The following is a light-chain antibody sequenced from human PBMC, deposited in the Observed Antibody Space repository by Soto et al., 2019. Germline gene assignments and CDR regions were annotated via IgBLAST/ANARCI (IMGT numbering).Light chain of an antibody. Sequence: EVVLTQSPATLSLSPGERATLSCRASQSVANYIAWYQKRPGQSPRLLIYDSSNRATGIPARFTGSGSGTDFTLTISRLEPEDFEVYYCQQRGSWPPLTFGGGTKVEIK. V-gene: IGKV3-11*01. J-gene: IGKJ4*01. CDR1: QSVANY. CDR2: DSS. CDR3: QQRGSWPPLT.